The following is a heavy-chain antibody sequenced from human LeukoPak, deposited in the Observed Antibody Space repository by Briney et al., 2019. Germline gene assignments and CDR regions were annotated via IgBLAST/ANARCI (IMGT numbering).Heavy chain of an antibody. J-gene: IGHJ3*02. CDR3: ARAHYDYVWGSYPNAFDI. Sequence: SETLSLTCAVYGGSFSGYYWSWIRQPPGKGLEWIGEINHSGSTNYNPSLKSRVTISVHTSKNQFSLKLSSVTAADTAVYYCARAHYDYVWGSYPNAFDIWGQGTMVTVSS. V-gene: IGHV4-34*01. CDR1: GGSFSGYY. CDR2: INHSGST. D-gene: IGHD3-16*02.